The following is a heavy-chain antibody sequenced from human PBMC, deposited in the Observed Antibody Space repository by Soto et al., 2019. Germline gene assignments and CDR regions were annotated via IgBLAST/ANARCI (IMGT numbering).Heavy chain of an antibody. CDR2: INHSGST. CDR3: ARVREAAAGNYARFDP. J-gene: IGHJ5*02. Sequence: TSETLSLTCAVSGGSISSSNWWSWVRQPPGKGLEWIGEINHSGSTNYNPSLKSRVTISVDTSKNQFSLKLSSVTAADTAVYYCARVREAAAGNYARFDPWGQGTLVTVSS. D-gene: IGHD6-13*01. CDR1: GGSISSSNW. V-gene: IGHV4-4*02.